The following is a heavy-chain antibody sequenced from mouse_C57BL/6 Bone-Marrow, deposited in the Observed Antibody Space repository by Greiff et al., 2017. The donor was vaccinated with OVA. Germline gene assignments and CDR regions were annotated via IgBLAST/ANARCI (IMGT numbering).Heavy chain of an antibody. J-gene: IGHJ2*01. Sequence: QVQLQQSGPELVKPGASVKISCKASGYAFSSSWMNWVKQRPGKGLEWIGRIYPGDGDTNYNGKFKGKATLTADKSSSTAYMQLSSMTSEDSAVYFCARHGDGYYASYLDYWGQGTTLTVSS. CDR3: ARHGDGYYASYLDY. V-gene: IGHV1-82*01. CDR1: GYAFSSSW. CDR2: IYPGDGDT. D-gene: IGHD2-3*01.